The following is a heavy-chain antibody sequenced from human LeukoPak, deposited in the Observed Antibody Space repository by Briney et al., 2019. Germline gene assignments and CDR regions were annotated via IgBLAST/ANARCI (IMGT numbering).Heavy chain of an antibody. Sequence: GGSPRLSCAASGFTFSSYGMHWVRQAPGKGLEWVAVISYDESNKHYADSVKGRFTISRDNSKNTLYLQMNSLRAEDTAVYYCAKEGDYDFYYGMDVWGQGTTVTVSS. D-gene: IGHD5-12*01. V-gene: IGHV3-30*18. CDR2: ISYDESNK. CDR3: AKEGDYDFYYGMDV. CDR1: GFTFSSYG. J-gene: IGHJ6*02.